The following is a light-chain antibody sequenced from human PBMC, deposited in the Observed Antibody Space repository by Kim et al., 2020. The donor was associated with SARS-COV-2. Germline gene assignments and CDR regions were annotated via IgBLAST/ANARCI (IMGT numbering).Light chain of an antibody. CDR2: AAS. Sequence: SCGDRVTITCRASQGISSDLAWYQQKPGKIPRLLIYAASTLQSGVPSRFSGSGSGTDFTLTISSLQPEDFATYYCQKYNSAPALTFGGGTKVDIK. V-gene: IGKV1-27*01. J-gene: IGKJ4*01. CDR3: QKYNSAPALT. CDR1: QGISSD.